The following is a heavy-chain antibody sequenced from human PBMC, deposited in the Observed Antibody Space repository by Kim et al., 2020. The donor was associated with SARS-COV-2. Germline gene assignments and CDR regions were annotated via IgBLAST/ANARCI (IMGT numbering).Heavy chain of an antibody. V-gene: IGHV4-59*13. CDR3: ARGEIVVVPAAIRRYYYYYGMDV. CDR1: GGSISSYY. Sequence: SETLSLTCTVSGGSISSYYWSWIRQPPGKGLEWIGYIYYSGSTNYNPSLKSRVTISVDTSKNQFSLKLSSVTAADTAVYYCARGEIVVVPAAIRRYYYYYGMDVWGQGTTVTVSS. CDR2: IYYSGST. D-gene: IGHD2-2*02. J-gene: IGHJ6*02.